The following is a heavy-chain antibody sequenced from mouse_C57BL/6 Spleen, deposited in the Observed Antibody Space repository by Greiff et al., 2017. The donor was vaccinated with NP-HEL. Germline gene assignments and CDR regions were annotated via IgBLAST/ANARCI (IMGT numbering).Heavy chain of an antibody. V-gene: IGHV5-17*01. D-gene: IGHD1-1*01. CDR2: ISSGSSTI. CDR3: ARRHYYGSSYLYYYAMDY. CDR1: GFTFSDYG. Sequence: EVHLVESGGGLVKPGGSLKLSCAASGFTFSDYGMHWVRQAPEKGLEWVAYISSGSSTIYYADTVKGRFTISRDNAKNTLFLQMTSLRSEDTAMYYCARRHYYGSSYLYYYAMDYWGQGTSVTVSS. J-gene: IGHJ4*01.